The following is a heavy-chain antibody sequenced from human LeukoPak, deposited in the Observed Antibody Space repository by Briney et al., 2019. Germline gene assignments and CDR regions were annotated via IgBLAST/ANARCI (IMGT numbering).Heavy chain of an antibody. D-gene: IGHD3-22*01. CDR3: ARDISGGYDGLDV. CDR2: ISTAGDT. V-gene: IGHV3-13*01. J-gene: IGHJ6*02. Sequence: GGSLRLSCAASGFTFSRYDMHWVRQVTGKDLEWVSAISTAGDTYYPGSVKGRFTVSRENAKNSLYLQMNSLSAGDTAVYYCARDISGGYDGLDVWGQGTTVTVSS. CDR1: GFTFSRYD.